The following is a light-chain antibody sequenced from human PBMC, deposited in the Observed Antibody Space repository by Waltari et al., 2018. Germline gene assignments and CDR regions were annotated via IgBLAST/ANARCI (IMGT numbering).Light chain of an antibody. V-gene: IGKV3-20*01. J-gene: IGKJ4*01. CDR2: GAS. CDR3: QHYGTSPEVT. Sequence: EIVLTQSPGTLSLSPGEKATLSCRASQRVSSSSVAWYQQKPGQAPRLVIYGASSRATGIPDRFSGSGSGTDFTLTISRLEPEDFAVYYCQHYGTSPEVTFGGGTKVEIK. CDR1: QRVSSSS.